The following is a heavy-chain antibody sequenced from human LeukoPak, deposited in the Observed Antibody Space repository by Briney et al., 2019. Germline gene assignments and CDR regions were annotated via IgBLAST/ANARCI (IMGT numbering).Heavy chain of an antibody. J-gene: IGHJ3*02. Sequence: PGGSLRLSCAASGFTFSSYAMSWVRQAPGKGLEWVSAISGSGGSTYYTDSVKGRFTISRDNSKNTLYLQMNSLRAEDTAVYYCAKAYPGLRVWGSYPDAFDIGGQGTMVTVSS. CDR2: ISGSGGST. CDR3: AKAYPGLRVWGSYPDAFDI. CDR1: GFTFSSYA. V-gene: IGHV3-23*01. D-gene: IGHD3-16*02.